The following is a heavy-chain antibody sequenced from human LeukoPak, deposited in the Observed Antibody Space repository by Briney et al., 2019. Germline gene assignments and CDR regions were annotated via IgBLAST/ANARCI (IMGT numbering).Heavy chain of an antibody. V-gene: IGHV3-48*01. J-gene: IGHJ2*01. CDR1: GFTFSDFP. CDR2: ISTSSSTI. Sequence: PGGSLRLSCATSGFTFSDFPMNWVRQAPGKGLEWVSYISTSSSTIHYADSVKGRFTISRDDSKNTLYLQMNSLRAEDTAVYYCARDEGRYWYFDLWGRGTLVTVSS. CDR3: ARDEGRYWYFDL.